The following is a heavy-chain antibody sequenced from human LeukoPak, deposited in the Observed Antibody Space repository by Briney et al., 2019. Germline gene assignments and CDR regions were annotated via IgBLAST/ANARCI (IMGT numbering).Heavy chain of an antibody. D-gene: IGHD5-12*01. CDR2: INPNSGGT. V-gene: IGHV1-2*02. J-gene: IGHJ4*02. CDR1: GYTFTGYY. Sequence: ASVKVSCKASGYTFTGYYMHWVRQAPGQGLEWMGWINPNSGGTNYAQKFQGRVTMTRDTSISTAYMELSRLRSDDTAVYYCARDLCTSGCDSCLDYWGQGTLVTVSS. CDR3: ARDLCTSGCDSCLDY.